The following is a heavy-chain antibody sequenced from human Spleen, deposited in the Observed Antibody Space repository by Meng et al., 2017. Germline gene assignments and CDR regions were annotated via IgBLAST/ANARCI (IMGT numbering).Heavy chain of an antibody. V-gene: IGHV4-34*01. Sequence: QVPLQQRGAVLSKPSVPLPHTCAVYGGSFSVDSWSWIRQPPGKGLEWIGEINHSGSTNDNPSLKSRVTISVDTSKNQFSLKLSSVTAADTAVYYCARGGYCSGDSCYSAFDYWGQGTLVTVSS. CDR1: GGSFSVDS. J-gene: IGHJ4*02. D-gene: IGHD2-15*01. CDR2: INHSGST. CDR3: ARGGYCSGDSCYSAFDY.